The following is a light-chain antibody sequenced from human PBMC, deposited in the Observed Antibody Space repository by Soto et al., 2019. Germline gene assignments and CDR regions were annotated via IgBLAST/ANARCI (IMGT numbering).Light chain of an antibody. J-gene: IGKJ3*01. Sequence: EIVLTQSPGSRSLSPGERATLSCRASQSVTNGHLAWYQQRPGLPPRLLIYDASNRATGIPARFSGSGSGTDFTLTISSLEPEDFAVYYCQQRSNWPVTFGPGTKVDIK. CDR3: QQRSNWPVT. CDR2: DAS. CDR1: QSVTNGH. V-gene: IGKV3-11*01.